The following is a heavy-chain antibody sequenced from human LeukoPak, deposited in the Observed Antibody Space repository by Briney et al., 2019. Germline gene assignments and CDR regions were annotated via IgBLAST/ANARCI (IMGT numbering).Heavy chain of an antibody. CDR2: IYYSGST. CDR3: ARGRFYGDYYFDY. V-gene: IGHV4-59*01. J-gene: IGHJ4*02. CDR1: LGSISSYY. D-gene: IGHD4-17*01. Sequence: PSETLSLTCTVSLGSISSYYWSWIRQPPGKGLEWIGYIYYSGSTNYNPSLKSRVTISVDTSKNQFSLKLSSVTAADTAVYYCARGRFYGDYYFDYWGQGTLVTVSS.